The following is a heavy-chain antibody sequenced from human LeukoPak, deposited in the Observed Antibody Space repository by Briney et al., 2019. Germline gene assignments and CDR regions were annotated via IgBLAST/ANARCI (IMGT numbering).Heavy chain of an antibody. V-gene: IGHV3-53*05. CDR2: IYSGGST. Sequence: GGSLRLSCAASGFIVSSNYMSWVRQAPGKGLEWVSVIYSGGSTYYADSVKGRFTISRDNSKNSLYLQMNSLRAEDMALYYCAKGGHSGSYSTLDYWGQGTLVTVSS. CDR1: GFIVSSNY. CDR3: AKGGHSGSYSTLDY. D-gene: IGHD3-10*01. J-gene: IGHJ4*02.